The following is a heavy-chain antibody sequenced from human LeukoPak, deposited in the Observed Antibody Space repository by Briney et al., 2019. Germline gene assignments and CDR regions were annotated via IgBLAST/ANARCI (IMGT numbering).Heavy chain of an antibody. Sequence: GGSLRLSCAASGFTFSSYWMHWVRQAPGKGLAWVSRINSDGSSTSYADSVKGRFTISRDNAKNTLYLQMNSLRAEDTAVYYGAKDRSPGYFDGWGQAPLVTASS. CDR1: GFTFSSYW. J-gene: IGHJ4*02. CDR3: AKDRSPGYFDG. V-gene: IGHV3-74*01. D-gene: IGHD3-10*01. CDR2: INSDGSST.